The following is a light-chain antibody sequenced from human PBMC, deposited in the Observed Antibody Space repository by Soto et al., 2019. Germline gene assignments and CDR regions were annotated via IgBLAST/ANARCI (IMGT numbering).Light chain of an antibody. CDR2: KAS. CDR3: QQYNSPPLT. J-gene: IGKJ4*01. V-gene: IGKV1-5*03. Sequence: DIQMTQSPSPLSASVGDRVTITCRASQSISSWLAWYQQKPGKAPKLLIYKASSLESGVPSRFSGSGSGTEFTLTISSLQPDDFATYYCQQYNSPPLTFGGGTKVEIK. CDR1: QSISSW.